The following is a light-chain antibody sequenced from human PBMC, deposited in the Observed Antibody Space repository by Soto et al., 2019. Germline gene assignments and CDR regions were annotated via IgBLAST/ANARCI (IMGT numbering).Light chain of an antibody. V-gene: IGKV3-11*01. J-gene: IGKJ4*01. Sequence: EIVLTQSPDTLSLSPGGRATLSCRASQSVGSSLAWYQQKPCQAPRLLIYDASNRPTGIPARFSGSWSGTDFTLTTSSLEPEDFAVYYCQQRSRSLTFGGGARVE. CDR1: QSVGSS. CDR3: QQRSRSLT. CDR2: DAS.